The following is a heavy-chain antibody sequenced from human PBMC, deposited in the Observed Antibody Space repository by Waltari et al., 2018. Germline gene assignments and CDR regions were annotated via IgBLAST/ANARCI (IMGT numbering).Heavy chain of an antibody. V-gene: IGHV3-30*02. CDR1: GFTFSSYG. CDR2: IRYDGSNK. J-gene: IGHJ4*02. CDR3: AKDQMATSSFDY. Sequence: QVQLVESGGGVVQPGGSLRLSCAASGFTFSSYGMPWVRQAPGKGLEWVAFIRYDGSNKYYADSVKGRFTISRDNSKNTLYLQMNSLRAEDTAVYYCAKDQMATSSFDYWGQGTLVTVSS. D-gene: IGHD5-12*01.